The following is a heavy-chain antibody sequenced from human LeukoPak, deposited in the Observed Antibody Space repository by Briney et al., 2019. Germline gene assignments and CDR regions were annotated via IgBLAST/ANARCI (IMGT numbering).Heavy chain of an antibody. D-gene: IGHD6-19*01. V-gene: IGHV1-46*01. CDR1: GYTFTGYY. CDR3: AREGSGWPLYYYYYGMDV. Sequence: PAASVKVSCKASGYTFTGYYMHWVRQAPGQGLEWMGIINPSGGSTSYAQKFQGRVTMTRDTSTSTVYMELSSLRSEDTAVYYCAREGSGWPLYYYYYGMDVWGQGTTVTVSS. CDR2: INPSGGST. J-gene: IGHJ6*02.